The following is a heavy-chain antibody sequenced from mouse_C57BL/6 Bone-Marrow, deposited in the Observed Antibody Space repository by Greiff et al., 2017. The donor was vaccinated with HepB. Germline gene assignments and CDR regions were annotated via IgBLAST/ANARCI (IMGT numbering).Heavy chain of an antibody. CDR3: ARRGYDWYFDV. CDR1: GYTFTSYW. CDR2: IDPSDSYT. Sequence: VQLQQPGAELVKPGASVKLSCKASGYTFTSYWMQWVKQRPGQGLEWIGEIDPSDSYTNYNQKFKGKAKLTVDTSSSAAYMQLSSLTSEDSAVYYCARRGYDWYFDVWGTGTTVTVSS. D-gene: IGHD3-2*02. V-gene: IGHV1-50*01. J-gene: IGHJ1*03.